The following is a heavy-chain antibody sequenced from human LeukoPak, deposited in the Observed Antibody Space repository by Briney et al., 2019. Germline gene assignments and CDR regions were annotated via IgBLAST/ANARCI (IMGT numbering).Heavy chain of an antibody. V-gene: IGHV3-74*01. Sequence: GGSLRLSCVASGFTFSISWVTWVRQAPGQGLVWLSRINDVGRDISYADSVKGRFTSSRDNAKNTLYLQMNSLRAEDTAVYYCARIRVGAHQLEYWGQGTLVTVSS. J-gene: IGHJ4*02. CDR3: ARIRVGAHQLEY. CDR2: INDVGRDI. D-gene: IGHD1-26*01. CDR1: GFTFSISW.